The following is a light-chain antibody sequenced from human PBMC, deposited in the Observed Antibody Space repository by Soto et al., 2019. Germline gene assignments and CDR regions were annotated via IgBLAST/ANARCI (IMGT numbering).Light chain of an antibody. J-gene: IGKJ1*01. CDR3: QQSYSTPLT. Sequence: IQMTQSPSTVSASVGDRVTITCRASQSISNWLAWYQQKAGKAPNLLIYDASSLQSGVPSRFSVSGSGTEFTLTISSLQPEDFATYYCQQSYSTPLTFGQGTKVDIK. CDR1: QSISNW. CDR2: DAS. V-gene: IGKV1-5*01.